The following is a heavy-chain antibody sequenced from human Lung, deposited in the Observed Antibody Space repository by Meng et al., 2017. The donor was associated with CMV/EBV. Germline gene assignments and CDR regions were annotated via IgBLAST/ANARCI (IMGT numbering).Heavy chain of an antibody. V-gene: IGHV3-20*04. J-gene: IGHJ3*02. CDR3: ARIYDFWSGSKGSAFDI. CDR1: GFTFVDYG. CDR2: INWNGGST. D-gene: IGHD3-3*01. Sequence: GEXXKISCAASGFTFVDYGMSWVRQAPGKGLEWVSGINWNGGSTGYADSVKGRFTISRDNAKNSLYLQMTSLRAEDTALYYCARIYDFWSGSKGSAFDIWXQGKXV.